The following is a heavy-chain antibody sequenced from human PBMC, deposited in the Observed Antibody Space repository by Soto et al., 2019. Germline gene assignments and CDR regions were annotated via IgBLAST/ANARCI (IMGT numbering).Heavy chain of an antibody. CDR1: GFTFSSYG. J-gene: IGHJ6*02. V-gene: IGHV3-33*01. D-gene: IGHD3-3*01. CDR2: IWYDGSNK. CDR3: ARDQGVRFLEWPPGGMDV. Sequence: GGSLRLSCAASGFTFSSYGMHWVRQAPGKGLEWVAVIWYDGSNKYYADSVKGRFTIPRDNSKNTLYLQMNSLRAEDTAVYYCARDQGVRFLEWPPGGMDVWGQGTTVTVSS.